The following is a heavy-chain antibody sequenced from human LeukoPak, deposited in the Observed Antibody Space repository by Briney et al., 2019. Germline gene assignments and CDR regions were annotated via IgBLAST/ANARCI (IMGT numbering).Heavy chain of an antibody. CDR1: XFTFDDYG. J-gene: IGHJ3*02. CDR2: INWNGGST. CDR3: ARAVVAVAGTGGAFDI. D-gene: IGHD6-19*01. V-gene: IGHV3-20*04. Sequence: GGSLRLSCAASXFTFDDYGMSWVXQAPGXXLXWVSGINWNGGSTGYADSVKGRFTISRDNAKNSLYLQMNSLRAEDTALYYCARAVVAVAGTGGAFDIWGQGTMVTVSS.